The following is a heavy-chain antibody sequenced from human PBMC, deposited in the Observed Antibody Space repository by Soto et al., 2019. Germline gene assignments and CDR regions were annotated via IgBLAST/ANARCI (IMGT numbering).Heavy chain of an antibody. D-gene: IGHD1-26*01. CDR1: GYTFTSYA. Sequence: ASVKVSCKASGYTFTSYAMHWVRQAPGQRLEWMGWINAGNGNTKYSQKFQGRVTITRDTSASTAYMELSSLRSEDTAVYYCARLRGSYHAGDYWGQGTLVTVSS. CDR3: ARLRGSYHAGDY. V-gene: IGHV1-3*01. J-gene: IGHJ4*02. CDR2: INAGNGNT.